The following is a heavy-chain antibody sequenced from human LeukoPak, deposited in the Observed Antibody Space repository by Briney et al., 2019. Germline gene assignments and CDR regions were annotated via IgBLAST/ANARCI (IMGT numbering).Heavy chain of an antibody. CDR2: INQDGSEE. Sequence: GGSLRLSCPASGFTFSNDWMSWVRQTPGKGLEWVANINQDGSEEYYVDSVRGRFTISRDNAKNSLYLQMNSLRAEDTAVYYCARDGGWVAAANWGQGTLVTVSS. J-gene: IGHJ4*02. CDR1: GFTFSNDW. V-gene: IGHV3-7*01. D-gene: IGHD6-13*01. CDR3: ARDGGWVAAAN.